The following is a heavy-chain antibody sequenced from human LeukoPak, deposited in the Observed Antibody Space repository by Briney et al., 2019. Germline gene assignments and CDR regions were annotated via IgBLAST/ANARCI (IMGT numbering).Heavy chain of an antibody. CDR1: GFTFSSYA. CDR3: AKVPGPTVTRYFDY. D-gene: IGHD4-17*01. J-gene: IGHJ4*02. V-gene: IGHV3-23*01. Sequence: GGSLRLSCAASGFTFSSYAMSWVRQAPGKGLEWVLSITGGGGSTYYADSVKGRFTISRENSKNTLYLQMNSLRAEDTAVYYCAKVPGPTVTRYFDYWGQGTLVTVSS. CDR2: ITGGGGST.